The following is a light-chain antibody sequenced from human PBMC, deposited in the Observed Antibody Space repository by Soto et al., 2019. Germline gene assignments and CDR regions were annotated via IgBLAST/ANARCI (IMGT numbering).Light chain of an antibody. V-gene: IGLV2-14*01. CDR3: SSYTNSNPWV. J-gene: IGLJ3*02. Sequence: QSALTQPASVSGSPGQSITISCTGTSSDVGGYNYVSWYQQNPGKAPKLMIYEVNNRPSGASNRFSGSKSGNTASLTISGLQAEDEADYYCSSYTNSNPWVFGGGTKLTVL. CDR1: SSDVGGYNY. CDR2: EVN.